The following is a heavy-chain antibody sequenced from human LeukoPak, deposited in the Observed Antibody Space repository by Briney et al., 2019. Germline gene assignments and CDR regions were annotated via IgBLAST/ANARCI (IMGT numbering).Heavy chain of an antibody. D-gene: IGHD6-6*01. CDR2: IIPILGIA. CDR3: ARDFSSSSEFGY. Sequence: ASVKVSCKASGGTFSSYAISWVRQAPGQGLEWMGRIIPILGIANYAQKFQGRVTITADKSTSTAYMELSSLRSEDTAVYYCARDFSSSSEFGYWGQGTLVTVSS. V-gene: IGHV1-69*04. J-gene: IGHJ4*02. CDR1: GGTFSSYA.